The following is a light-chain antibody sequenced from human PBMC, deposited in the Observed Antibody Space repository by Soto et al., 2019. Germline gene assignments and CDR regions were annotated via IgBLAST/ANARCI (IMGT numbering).Light chain of an antibody. CDR2: GAS. J-gene: IGKJ2*01. Sequence: EIVLTQSPGTLSLSPGERATLSCRASQSVSSSYLAWYQQKPGQAPRLLIYGASSRATGIPGRFSGSGSGTDFTLTISRLEPEDFAVYYCQQYGRSPPRYTFGQGTKLEIK. CDR1: QSVSSSY. CDR3: QQYGRSPPRYT. V-gene: IGKV3-20*01.